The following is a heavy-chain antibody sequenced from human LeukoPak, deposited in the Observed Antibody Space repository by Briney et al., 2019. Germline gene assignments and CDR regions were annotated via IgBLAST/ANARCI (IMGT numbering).Heavy chain of an antibody. CDR1: GFTFTSSA. Sequence: VASVKVSCKASGFTFTSSAMQWVRQARGQRLEWIGWIVVGSGNTNYAQKFQERVTITRDMSTSTAYMELSSLRSEDTAVYYCAAGLRVAWTSTPQREFDYWGQGTLVTVSS. J-gene: IGHJ4*02. D-gene: IGHD2-2*01. CDR3: AAGLRVAWTSTPQREFDY. V-gene: IGHV1-58*02. CDR2: IVVGSGNT.